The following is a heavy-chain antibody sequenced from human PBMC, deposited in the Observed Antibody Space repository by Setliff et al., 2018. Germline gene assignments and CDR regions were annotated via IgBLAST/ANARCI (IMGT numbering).Heavy chain of an antibody. V-gene: IGHV4-39*07. CDR3: ARLGQWRVLGFLDI. J-gene: IGHJ4*02. CDR1: GGSITSRCYY. CDR2: IFWSGTT. Sequence: PSETLSLTCTVSGGSITSRCYYWGWVRQPPGQGLEWIGNIFWSGTTYYNPTLNSRGTISVDTSRDQFSLRLRFVTAADTAVYYCARLGQWRVLGFLDIRGQGALVTVS. D-gene: IGHD6-19*01.